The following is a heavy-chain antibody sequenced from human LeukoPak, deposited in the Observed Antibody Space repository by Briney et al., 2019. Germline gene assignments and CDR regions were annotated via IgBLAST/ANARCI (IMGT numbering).Heavy chain of an antibody. V-gene: IGHV1-69*13. CDR2: IIPIFGTA. CDR1: GGTFSSYA. D-gene: IGHD3-9*01. CDR3: ASTVFKRPGEAYNWFDT. Sequence: GASVKVSCKASGGTFSSYAISWVRQAPGQGLEWMGGIIPIFGTANYAQKFQGRVTITADESTSTAYMELSSLRSEDTAVYYCASTVFKRPGEAYNWFDTWGQGTLVTVSS. J-gene: IGHJ5*02.